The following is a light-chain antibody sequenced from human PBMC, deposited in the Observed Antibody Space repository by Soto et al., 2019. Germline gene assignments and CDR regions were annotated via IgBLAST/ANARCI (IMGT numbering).Light chain of an antibody. CDR2: GAS. CDR1: QSVSSSY. CDR3: QQYGSSPPIT. J-gene: IGKJ5*01. Sequence: EXVLTQSPGTLSLSPGERATLSCGASQSVSSSYLAWYQQKPGQAPRLLIYGASSRATGIPDRFTGSGSGTDFTLTISRLEPEDFAVYYCQQYGSSPPITFGQGTRLEIK. V-gene: IGKV3-20*01.